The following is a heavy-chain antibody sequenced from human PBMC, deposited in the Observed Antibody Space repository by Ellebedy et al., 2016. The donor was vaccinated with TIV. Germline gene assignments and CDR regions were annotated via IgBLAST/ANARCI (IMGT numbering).Heavy chain of an antibody. CDR3: VKNRASLDH. CDR2: LGGSSENT. J-gene: IGHJ4*02. Sequence: GESLKISCAASGFTFSNYAMSWVRQAPGKGLEWVSALGGSSENTYYADSVKGRFTISRDNSKNTLYLQMHSLRAEDTALYYCVKNRASLDHWGQGALVTVSS. D-gene: IGHD2-2*01. V-gene: IGHV3-23*01. CDR1: GFTFSNYA.